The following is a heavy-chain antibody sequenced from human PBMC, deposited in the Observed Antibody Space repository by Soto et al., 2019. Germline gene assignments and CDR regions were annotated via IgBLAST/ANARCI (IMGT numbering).Heavy chain of an antibody. CDR2: ISDSGST. CDR3: AKGGEGYCSGTSCLYHMDA. V-gene: IGHV3-23*01. CDR1: GFTFSSYA. D-gene: IGHD2-15*01. J-gene: IGHJ6*03. Sequence: EVQLLESGGGLVQPGGSRRLSCAASGFTFSSYAMSWVRQAPGKGLEWVSTISDSGSTYYAESVKGRFTISRNISKNTLYVQMSSLRAEDKAVDYCAKGGEGYCSGTSCLYHMDAWGKGTTVTVSS.